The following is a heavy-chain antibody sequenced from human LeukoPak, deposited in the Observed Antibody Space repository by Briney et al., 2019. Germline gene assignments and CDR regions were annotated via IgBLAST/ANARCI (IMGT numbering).Heavy chain of an antibody. V-gene: IGHV3-66*01. Sequence: GGSLRLSCAASGFTVSSNYMSWVRQAPGKGLEWVSLIYSGGSTYYADSVKGRFSISRDNSKNTMYLQMNSLRAEDTAVYYCARDSDSSSWYFWFDPWGQGTLVTVSS. CDR2: IYSGGST. J-gene: IGHJ5*02. D-gene: IGHD6-13*01. CDR1: GFTVSSNY. CDR3: ARDSDSSSWYFWFDP.